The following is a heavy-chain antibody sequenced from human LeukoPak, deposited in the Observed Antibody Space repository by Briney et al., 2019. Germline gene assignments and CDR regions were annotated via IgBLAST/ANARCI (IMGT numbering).Heavy chain of an antibody. CDR3: ARDQTPFY. CDR1: GFAFSSYW. Sequence: PGGSLRLSCAASGFAFSSYWMSWVRQAPGKGLEWVANIRQDGTDKQYVDSVKGRFTISRDNAKSSMWLQMNSLRDEDTAVYYCARDQTPFYWGQGSLVTVSS. D-gene: IGHD2-15*01. CDR2: IRQDGTDK. V-gene: IGHV3-7*01. J-gene: IGHJ4*02.